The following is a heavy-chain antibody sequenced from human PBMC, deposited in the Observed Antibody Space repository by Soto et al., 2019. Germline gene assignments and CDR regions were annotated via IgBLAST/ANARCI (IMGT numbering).Heavy chain of an antibody. J-gene: IGHJ4*02. D-gene: IGHD6-19*01. CDR3: ARLHGYSSGWYDY. Sequence: ASVKVSCKASGYTFSSNGVSWVRQAPGQGLEWMGWISTFNGNAHCAQKFQGRVTMTTDTSTNTAYMELTSLSSDDTAVYYCARLHGYSSGWYDYWGQGTLVTVSS. CDR2: ISTFNGNA. CDR1: GYTFSSNG. V-gene: IGHV1-18*04.